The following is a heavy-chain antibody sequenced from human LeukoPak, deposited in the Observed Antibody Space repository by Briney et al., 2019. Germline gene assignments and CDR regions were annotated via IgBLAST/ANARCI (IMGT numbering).Heavy chain of an antibody. CDR1: GFTFSSYG. CDR2: IWYDGSNK. CDR3: ARGTNYYDSSGSKLDY. Sequence: PGGSLRLSCAASGFTFSSYGMHWVRQAPGKGLEWVAVIWYDGSNKYYADSVKGRFTISRDNSKNTLYLQMNSLRAEDTAVYYCARGTNYYDSSGSKLDYWGQGTLVTVSS. J-gene: IGHJ4*02. V-gene: IGHV3-33*01. D-gene: IGHD3-22*01.